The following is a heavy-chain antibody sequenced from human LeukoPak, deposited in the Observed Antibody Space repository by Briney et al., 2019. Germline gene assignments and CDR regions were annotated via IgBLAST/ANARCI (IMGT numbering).Heavy chain of an antibody. D-gene: IGHD4-11*01. J-gene: IGHJ4*02. CDR3: ARDNYGTYAGINYFDY. CDR1: GYTFSHYG. V-gene: IGHV1-3*01. CDR2: INAANGFT. Sequence: ASVKVSCKASGYTFSHYGIHWVRQAPGQRLEWMGWINAANGFTASSQKFQDRVTITGDTSATTAYLNLNSLRSEDTAIYYCARDNYGTYAGINYFDYWGQGTLVTVSS.